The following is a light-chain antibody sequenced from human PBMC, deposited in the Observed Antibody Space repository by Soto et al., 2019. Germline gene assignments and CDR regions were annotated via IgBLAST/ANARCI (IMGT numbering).Light chain of an antibody. CDR2: GTS. V-gene: IGKV3-20*01. CDR3: QQYGSSPPKYT. Sequence: IVLTQSPGTLSLSPGERATLSCTASQSVSSFYLAWYQQKPGQAPRLLIYGTSGRATGIPDRFSGSVSGTDFTLTINRLEPEDFAVYFCQQYGSSPPKYTFGQGTKLEIK. CDR1: QSVSSFY. J-gene: IGKJ2*01.